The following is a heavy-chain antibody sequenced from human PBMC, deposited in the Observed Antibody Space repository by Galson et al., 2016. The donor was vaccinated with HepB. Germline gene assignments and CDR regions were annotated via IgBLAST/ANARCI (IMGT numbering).Heavy chain of an antibody. Sequence: SLRLSCAASGFPFSRYCMHWVRQGPGQGLVWVSRVNSDGGGTIYAGSVRGRVTISRDNARNSLYLRMDSLRAEDTAVYFCSRGGGIYSSIDVWGQGTPVTV. V-gene: IGHV3-74*01. J-gene: IGHJ6*02. CDR1: GFPFSRYC. D-gene: IGHD2-15*01. CDR2: VNSDGGGT. CDR3: SRGGGIYSSIDV.